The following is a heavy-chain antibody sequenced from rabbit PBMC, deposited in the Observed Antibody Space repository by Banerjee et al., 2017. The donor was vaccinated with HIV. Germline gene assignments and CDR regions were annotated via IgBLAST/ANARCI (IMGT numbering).Heavy chain of an antibody. Sequence: QEQLEESGGDLVKPEGSLTLTCTASGFSFSSSYWICWVRQAPGKGLEWIACINTSSGNTVYASWAKGRFTISKTSSTTVTLQMPSLTAADTATYFCARDRGWGDAFDPRGQGTLVTVS. J-gene: IGHJ2*01. D-gene: IGHD4-1*01. CDR1: GFSFSSSYW. CDR3: ARDRGWGDAFDP. CDR2: INTSSGNT. V-gene: IGHV1S45*01.